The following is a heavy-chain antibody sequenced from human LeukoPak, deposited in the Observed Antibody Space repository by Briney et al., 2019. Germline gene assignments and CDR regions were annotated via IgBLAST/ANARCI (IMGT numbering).Heavy chain of an antibody. J-gene: IGHJ3*02. CDR1: GFTLSGYW. D-gene: IGHD3-22*01. CDR3: ARDISPDDYFDSHKCYYDAFDI. CDR2: INRDGGQR. Sequence: PGGSLSLSCAASGFTLSGYWMTWVRQGPGKGLEWVANINRDGGQRSYVDSEKGRFSISRDNAKNSLYLQMCSLKTEDTAVYYCARDISPDDYFDSHKCYYDAFDIWGQGTVVTVSS. V-gene: IGHV3-7*04.